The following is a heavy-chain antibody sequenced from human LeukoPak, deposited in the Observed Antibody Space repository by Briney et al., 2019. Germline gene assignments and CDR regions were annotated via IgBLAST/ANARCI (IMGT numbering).Heavy chain of an antibody. Sequence: GSLRLSCTASGFTFRNYAMTWVRQAPGKGLEWVAAIGGSGRSTSYADFAKGRFTISRDNSKNTLYLQMNSLRAEDTAVYYCSTSPSFGSSWYQFNYWGQGALVIVSS. CDR3: STSPSFGSSWYQFNY. V-gene: IGHV3-23*01. CDR1: GFTFRNYA. J-gene: IGHJ4*02. CDR2: IGGSGRST. D-gene: IGHD6-13*01.